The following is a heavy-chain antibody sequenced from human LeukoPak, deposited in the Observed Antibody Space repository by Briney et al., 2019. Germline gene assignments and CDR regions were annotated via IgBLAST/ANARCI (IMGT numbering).Heavy chain of an antibody. V-gene: IGHV3-30*04. Sequence: GGSLRLSCAAPGFTFSSYAMHWVRQAPGKGLEWVAVISYDGSNKYYADSVKGRFTISRDNSKNTLYLQMNSLRAEDTAVYYCARDSDYYDSRVDYWGQGTLVTVSS. CDR3: ARDSDYYDSRVDY. J-gene: IGHJ4*02. CDR1: GFTFSSYA. D-gene: IGHD3-22*01. CDR2: ISYDGSNK.